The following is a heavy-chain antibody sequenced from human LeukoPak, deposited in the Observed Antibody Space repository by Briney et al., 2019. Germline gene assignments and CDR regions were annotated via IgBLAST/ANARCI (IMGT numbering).Heavy chain of an antibody. CDR1: GYTFTSYD. Sequence: ASVKVSCKASGYTFTSYDINWVRQATGQGLEWMGWMNPNSGNTGYAQKFQGRVTMTRNTSISTAYMELSSLRSEDTAVYYCARGYEETTVTTISEIYFQHWGQGTLVTVSS. CDR3: ARGYEETTVTTISEIYFQH. D-gene: IGHD4-17*01. CDR2: MNPNSGNT. V-gene: IGHV1-8*01. J-gene: IGHJ1*01.